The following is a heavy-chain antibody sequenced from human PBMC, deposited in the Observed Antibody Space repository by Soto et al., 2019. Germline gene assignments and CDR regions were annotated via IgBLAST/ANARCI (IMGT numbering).Heavy chain of an antibody. V-gene: IGHV4-59*01. D-gene: IGHD3-3*01. Sequence: SETLSLTCTVSGGSISSYYWSWIRQPPGKGLEWIGYIYYSGSTNYNPSLKSRVTISVDTSKNQFSLKLSSVTAADTAVYYCARDVQNYENAFDIWGQGTMVTVSS. J-gene: IGHJ3*02. CDR2: IYYSGST. CDR3: ARDVQNYENAFDI. CDR1: GGSISSYY.